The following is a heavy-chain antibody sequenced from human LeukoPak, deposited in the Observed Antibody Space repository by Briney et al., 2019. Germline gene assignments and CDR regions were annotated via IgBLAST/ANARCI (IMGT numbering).Heavy chain of an antibody. CDR3: ARDRGTSTTMGKNWFDP. D-gene: IGHD4-23*01. Sequence: ASVKVSCKASGYTFTSYYRHWVRQAPGQALEWMGIINPSGGSTSYAQKFQGRVTMTRDTSTSTVYMELSSLRSEDTAVYYCARDRGTSTTMGKNWFDPWGQGTLVTVSS. J-gene: IGHJ5*02. CDR2: INPSGGST. CDR1: GYTFTSYY. V-gene: IGHV1-46*01.